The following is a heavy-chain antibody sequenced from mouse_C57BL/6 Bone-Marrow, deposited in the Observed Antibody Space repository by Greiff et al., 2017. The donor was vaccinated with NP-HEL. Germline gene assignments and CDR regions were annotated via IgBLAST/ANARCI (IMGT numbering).Heavy chain of an antibody. CDR3: ARSRIYYCWYFDV. J-gene: IGHJ1*03. V-gene: IGHV1-54*01. D-gene: IGHD1-1*01. Sequence: QVQLQQSGAELVRPGTSVKVSCKASGYTFTNYLIEWVKQRPGQGLEWIGVINPGSGGTNYNEKFKGKATLTADKSSSTAYMQLSSLTSEDSAVYFWARSRIYYCWYFDVWGTGTTVTVSS. CDR2: INPGSGGT. CDR1: GYTFTNYL.